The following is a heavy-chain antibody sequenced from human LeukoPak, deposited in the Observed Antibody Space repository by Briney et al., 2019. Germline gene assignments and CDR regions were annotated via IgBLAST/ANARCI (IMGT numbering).Heavy chain of an antibody. V-gene: IGHV1-2*02. CDR2: INPNSGGT. CDR1: GYTFTGYY. CDR3: ARVSFYDSSGGIIDY. D-gene: IGHD3-22*01. J-gene: IGHJ4*02. Sequence: ASVKVSCKASGYTFTGYYMHWVRQAPGQGLEWMGWINPNSGGTNYAQKFQGRVTMTRDTSLSTAYMELSRLRSDDTAVYYCARVSFYDSSGGIIDYWGQGTLVTVSS.